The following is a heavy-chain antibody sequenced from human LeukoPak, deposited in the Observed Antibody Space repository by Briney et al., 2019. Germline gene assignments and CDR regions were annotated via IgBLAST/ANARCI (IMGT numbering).Heavy chain of an antibody. CDR2: ISDDAAST. CDR3: AKTLFGFSYGKIDY. Sequence: GGSLRLSCATSHFTFSSHAMNWVRQAPGKGLDWVSSISDDAASTYYADSVKGRFTISRDNSKNTLYLDMNNLRAEDTALYFCAKTLFGFSYGKIDYWGQGTLVTVSS. V-gene: IGHV3-23*01. J-gene: IGHJ4*02. CDR1: HFTFSSHA. D-gene: IGHD5-18*01.